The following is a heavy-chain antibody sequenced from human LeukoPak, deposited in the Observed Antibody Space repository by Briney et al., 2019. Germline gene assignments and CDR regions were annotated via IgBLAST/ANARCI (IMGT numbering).Heavy chain of an antibody. CDR2: ISSSSSYI. Sequence: SGGSLRLSSAASGFTFSSYSMNWVRQAPGKGLEWVSSISSSSSYIYYADSVKGRFTISRDNSKNSLYLQMDSLTTEDTALYFCAKEGRRSDWSTYYYYMDVWGKGTTVTVSS. J-gene: IGHJ6*03. D-gene: IGHD3-9*01. CDR3: AKEGRRSDWSTYYYYMDV. CDR1: GFTFSSYS. V-gene: IGHV3-21*04.